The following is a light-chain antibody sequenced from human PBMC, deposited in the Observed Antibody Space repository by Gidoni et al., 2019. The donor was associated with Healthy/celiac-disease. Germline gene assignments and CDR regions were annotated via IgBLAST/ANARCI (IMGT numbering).Light chain of an antibody. V-gene: IGLV1-40*01. CDR3: QSDDSSLSGVV. CDR2: GNS. CDR1: SSNIGAGYD. J-gene: IGLJ2*01. Sequence: QYVLTQPPSVSGAPGQRVTISCTGSSSNIGAGYDVHWYQQLPGTAPKLLIYGNSNRPSGVPDRFSGSKSGTSASLAITGLQAEDEADYYCQSDDSSLSGVVFGGGTKLTVL.